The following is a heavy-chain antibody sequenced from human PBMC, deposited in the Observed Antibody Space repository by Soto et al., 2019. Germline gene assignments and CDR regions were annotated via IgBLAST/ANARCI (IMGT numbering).Heavy chain of an antibody. V-gene: IGHV3-48*02. Sequence: GGALRLSCAASGFTFTTYSMAWVRQAPGKGLEWISYIASGHSLTLYADPVKGRFTISRDNAKNSVYLQMSSLRDEDTAVYYCARDKPDGVDSFDIWGQGTMVTVS. J-gene: IGHJ3*02. CDR1: GFTFTTYS. CDR2: IASGHSLT. CDR3: ARDKPDGVDSFDI.